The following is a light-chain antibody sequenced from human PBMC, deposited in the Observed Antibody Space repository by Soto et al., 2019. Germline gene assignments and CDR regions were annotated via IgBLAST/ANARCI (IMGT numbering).Light chain of an antibody. CDR3: SSYAGNNNYV. J-gene: IGLJ1*01. Sequence: QSVLTQPPSASGSPGQSVTFPCTGTSSDIGDYTYVSWYQQHPGKAPKLMIYEVTKRPSGVPDRFSGSKSGNTASLTVSGLQADDEPDYYCSSYAGNNNYVFGTGTKVAGL. CDR2: EVT. V-gene: IGLV2-8*01. CDR1: SSDIGDYTY.